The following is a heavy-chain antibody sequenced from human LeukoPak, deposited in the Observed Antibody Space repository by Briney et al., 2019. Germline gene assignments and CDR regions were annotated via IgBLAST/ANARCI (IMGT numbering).Heavy chain of an antibody. Sequence: GRSLRLSCTTSGFIFGDYAMTWVRQAPGKGLEWVGFIRSKAYGGTTEYAASVKGRFTISRDDSKSIAYLQMNSLKTEDTAVYYCMRYYYDGTYDYWGQGTLVTVSS. V-gene: IGHV3-49*04. J-gene: IGHJ4*02. CDR2: IRSKAYGGTT. CDR1: GFIFGDYA. D-gene: IGHD3-22*01. CDR3: MRYYYDGTYDY.